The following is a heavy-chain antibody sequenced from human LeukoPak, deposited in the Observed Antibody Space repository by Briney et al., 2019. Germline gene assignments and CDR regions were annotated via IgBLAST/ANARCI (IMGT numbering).Heavy chain of an antibody. CDR1: GFTFTSSA. J-gene: IGHJ4*02. CDR3: AALLGSGYYRDY. CDR2: IVVGSGNT. Sequence: SVKVSCKASGFTFTSSAMQWVRQARGQRLEWIGWIVVGSGNTNYAQKFQERVTITRDMSTSTAYMEPSSLRSEDTAVYYCAALLGSGYYRDYWGQGTLVTVSS. V-gene: IGHV1-58*02. D-gene: IGHD3-22*01.